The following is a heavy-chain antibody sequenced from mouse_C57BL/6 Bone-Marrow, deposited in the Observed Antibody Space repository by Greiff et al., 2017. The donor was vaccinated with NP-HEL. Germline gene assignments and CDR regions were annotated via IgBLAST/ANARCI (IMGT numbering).Heavy chain of an antibody. Sequence: QVQLQQSGAELARPGASVKLSCKASGYTFTSYGISWVKQRPGQGLEWIGEIYPRSGNTYYNEKFKGKATLTAAKSSSTAYMELRSLTSEDSAVYFCARRVYYYCEGFAYWGQGTLVTVSA. CDR1: GYTFTSYG. V-gene: IGHV1-81*01. J-gene: IGHJ3*01. CDR2: IYPRSGNT. CDR3: ARRVYYYCEGFAY. D-gene: IGHD1-1*01.